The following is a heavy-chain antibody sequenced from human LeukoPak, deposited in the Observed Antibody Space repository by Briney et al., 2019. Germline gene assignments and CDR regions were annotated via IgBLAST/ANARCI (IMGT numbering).Heavy chain of an antibody. CDR3: AKDVVVVPAAQLLFDP. J-gene: IGHJ5*02. V-gene: IGHV3-11*05. Sequence: GGSLRLSCAASGFTFSDYYMSWIRQAPGKGLEWVSYISSSSSYTNYADSVKGRFTISRDNSKNTLYLQMNSLRAEDTAVYYCAKDVVVVPAAQLLFDPWGQGTLVTVSS. D-gene: IGHD2-2*01. CDR2: ISSSSSYT. CDR1: GFTFSDYY.